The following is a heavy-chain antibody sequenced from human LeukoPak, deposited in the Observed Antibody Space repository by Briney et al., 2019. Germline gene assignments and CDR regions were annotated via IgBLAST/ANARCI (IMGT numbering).Heavy chain of an antibody. J-gene: IGHJ4*02. Sequence: GGSLRLSCAASGFTFSRYRMSWVSEAPGKGVERVAKIKKEGSEKYNVDSVKGGLTISRENAKNCVYLQMNRRRAEERVVYYCVTYQLLLYGFDYWVQGTLVTVSS. CDR2: IKKEGSEK. V-gene: IGHV3-7*01. CDR1: GFTFSRYR. CDR3: VTYQLLLYGFDY. D-gene: IGHD2-2*01.